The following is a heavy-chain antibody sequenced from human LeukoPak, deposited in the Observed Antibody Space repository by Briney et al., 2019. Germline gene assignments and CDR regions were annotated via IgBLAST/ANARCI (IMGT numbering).Heavy chain of an antibody. CDR1: GGSISSGGYS. J-gene: IGHJ5*02. CDR2: IYHSGST. Sequence: SETLSLTCAVSGGSISSGGYSWSWIRQPPGKGLEWIGYIYHSGSTYYNPSLKSRVTISVDRSKNQFSLKLSSVTAADTAVYYCARAPIFWSGYPWFDPWGQGALVTVSS. CDR3: ARAPIFWSGYPWFDP. V-gene: IGHV4-30-2*01. D-gene: IGHD3-3*01.